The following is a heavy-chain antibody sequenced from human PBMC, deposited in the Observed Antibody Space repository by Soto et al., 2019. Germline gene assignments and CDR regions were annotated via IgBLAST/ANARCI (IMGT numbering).Heavy chain of an antibody. Sequence: VASVKVSCKASGYTFTSYYMHWVRQAPGQGLEWMGIINPSGGSTSYAQKFQGRVTMTRDTSTSTVYMELSSLRSEDTAVYYCASYTRYCTNGVCPDYWGQGTLVTVSS. J-gene: IGHJ4*02. V-gene: IGHV1-46*01. D-gene: IGHD2-8*01. CDR3: ASYTRYCTNGVCPDY. CDR2: INPSGGST. CDR1: GYTFTSYY.